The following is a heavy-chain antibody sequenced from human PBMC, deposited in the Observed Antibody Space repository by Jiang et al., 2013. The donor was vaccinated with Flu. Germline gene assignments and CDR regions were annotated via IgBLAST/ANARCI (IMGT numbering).Heavy chain of an antibody. CDR2: TYYRSKWYN. V-gene: IGHV6-1*01. Sequence: QTLSLTCAISGDSVSSNSAAWNWIRQSPSRGLEWLGRTYYRSKWYNDYAVSVKSRITINPDTSKNQFSLQLNSVTPEDTAVYYCARAKFYSSSWYGRDYYYGMDVWGQGTTVTVSS. D-gene: IGHD6-13*01. CDR1: GDSVSSNSAA. J-gene: IGHJ6*02. CDR3: ARAKFYSSSWYGRDYYYGMDV.